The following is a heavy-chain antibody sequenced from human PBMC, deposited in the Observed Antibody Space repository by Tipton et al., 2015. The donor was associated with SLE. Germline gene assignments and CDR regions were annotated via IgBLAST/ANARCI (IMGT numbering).Heavy chain of an antibody. CDR3: AKIGSSSWHPGVV. CDR2: IDHSRST. J-gene: IGHJ4*02. Sequence: LRLSCAVYGGSFSVHYWSWSWIRQPPGKGLEWIGEIDHSRSTNHNPSLKSRVTISVDTSKNQFSLKLRSVTAADTAEYYCAKIGSSSWHPGVVWGQGTLVTVSS. D-gene: IGHD6-6*01. CDR1: GGSFSVHY. V-gene: IGHV4-34*01.